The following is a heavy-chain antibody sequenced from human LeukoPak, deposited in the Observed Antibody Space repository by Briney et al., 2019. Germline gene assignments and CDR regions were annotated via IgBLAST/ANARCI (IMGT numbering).Heavy chain of an antibody. CDR2: ISGSGGST. Sequence: PGGSLRLSCAASGFTFSSYAMSWVRQAPGKGLEWVSAISGSGGSTYYADSVKGRFTISRDNSKNTLYLQMNSLRAEDTAVYYCAKGLGVTVTSTLDVWGKGTTVTVSS. J-gene: IGHJ6*04. D-gene: IGHD4-17*01. V-gene: IGHV3-23*01. CDR1: GFTFSSYA. CDR3: AKGLGVTVTSTLDV.